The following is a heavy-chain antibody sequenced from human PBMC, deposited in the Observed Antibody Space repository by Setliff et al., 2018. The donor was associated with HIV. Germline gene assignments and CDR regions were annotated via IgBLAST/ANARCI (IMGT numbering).Heavy chain of an antibody. CDR1: GCSINRISYY. D-gene: IGHD6-19*01. CDR2: IYNSGST. V-gene: IGHV4-39*01. Sequence: PSETLSLTCTVSGCSINRISYYWGWIRQAPGRGLEWIGSIYNSGSTYYNPSLKSRIIISSDTSKNQISLRLTSVTAADTAVYFCARSLAGLMNYFDYWGQGVLVTVSS. J-gene: IGHJ4*02. CDR3: ARSLAGLMNYFDY.